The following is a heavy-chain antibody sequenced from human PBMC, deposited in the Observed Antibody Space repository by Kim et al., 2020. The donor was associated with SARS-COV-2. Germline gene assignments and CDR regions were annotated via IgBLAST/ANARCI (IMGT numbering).Heavy chain of an antibody. CDR3: AAPQGGSYRAYYGMDV. V-gene: IGHV1-58*01. CDR2: IVVGSGNT. Sequence: SVKVSCKASGFTFTSSAVQWVRQARGQRLEWIGWIVVGSGNTNYAQKFQERVTITRDMSTSTAYMELSSLRSEDTAVYYCAAPQGGSYRAYYGMDVWGQGTTVTVSS. CDR1: GFTFTSSA. J-gene: IGHJ6*02. D-gene: IGHD1-26*01.